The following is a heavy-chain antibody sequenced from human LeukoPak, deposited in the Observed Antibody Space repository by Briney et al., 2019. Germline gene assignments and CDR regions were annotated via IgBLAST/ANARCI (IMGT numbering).Heavy chain of an antibody. CDR2: IYYSGNT. J-gene: IGHJ4*02. Sequence: LRLSCAASGFTFSSYAMSWVRQAPGKGLEWIGSIYYSGNTYYNASLKSQVSISIDMSKNQFSLKLTSVTAADTAVYYCARQTGSGLFILPGGQGTLVTVSS. CDR1: GFTFSSYA. CDR3: ARQTGSGLFILP. V-gene: IGHV4-30-2*03. D-gene: IGHD3-10*01.